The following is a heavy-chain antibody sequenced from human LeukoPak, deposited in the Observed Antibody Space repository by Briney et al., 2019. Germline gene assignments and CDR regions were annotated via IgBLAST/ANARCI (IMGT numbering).Heavy chain of an antibody. V-gene: IGHV4-59*12. J-gene: IGHJ5*02. CDR2: IYHSGST. CDR3: ARTDVWFDP. CDR1: GGSISSYY. Sequence: TSETLSLTCTVSGGSISSYYWSWIRQPAGKGLEWIGYIYHSGSTDYNPSLRSRVTISVDKSRNQFSLKLTSVTAADTAVYYCARTDVWFDPWGQGTLVTVSS.